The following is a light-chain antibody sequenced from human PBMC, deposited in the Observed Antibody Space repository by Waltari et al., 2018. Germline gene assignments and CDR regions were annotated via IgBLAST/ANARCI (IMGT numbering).Light chain of an antibody. J-gene: IGKJ2*01. CDR3: QQSRNIPYT. Sequence: DIQMTKSPSSLSASVGDRVTITCRASHNISSRLNWYQQKPGKAPKVLIYDATTLQSGVPSRFSGSGSGTDFTLTIGSLQPEDFATYYCQQSRNIPYTFGQGTKLDIK. CDR2: DAT. V-gene: IGKV1-39*01. CDR1: HNISSR.